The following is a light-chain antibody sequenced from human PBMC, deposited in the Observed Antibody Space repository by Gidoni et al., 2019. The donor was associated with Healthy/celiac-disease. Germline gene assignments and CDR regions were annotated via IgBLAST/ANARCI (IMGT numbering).Light chain of an antibody. J-gene: IGKJ4*01. V-gene: IGKV3-11*01. CDR2: EAS. CDR3: QQRSNWPLT. Sequence: EIVLTQSPATLSLSPGHRATLSCRASQSVSSYLAWYQQKPGQAPRLLLYEASNRATGIPARFSGSGSGTDFTLTISSLEPEDFAVYYCQQRSNWPLTFGGGTKVEIK. CDR1: QSVSSY.